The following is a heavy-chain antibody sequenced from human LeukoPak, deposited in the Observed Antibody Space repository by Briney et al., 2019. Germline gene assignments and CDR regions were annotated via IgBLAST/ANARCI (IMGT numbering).Heavy chain of an antibody. J-gene: IGHJ4*02. Sequence: GESLKISCKGSGYSFTSNWVGWVRQMPGKGLEWMGIIYPGDSDTRYSPSFQGQVTISADKSISTAYLQWSSLKASDTGMYYCARPSTAANDYWGQGTLVTVSS. D-gene: IGHD2-2*01. CDR3: ARPSTAANDY. V-gene: IGHV5-51*01. CDR1: GYSFTSNW. CDR2: IYPGDSDT.